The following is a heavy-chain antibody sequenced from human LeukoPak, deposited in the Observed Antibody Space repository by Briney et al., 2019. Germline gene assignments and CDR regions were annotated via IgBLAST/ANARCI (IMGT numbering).Heavy chain of an antibody. D-gene: IGHD3-3*01. J-gene: IGHJ4*02. CDR1: GFVFRNYF. V-gene: IGHV3-7*01. Sequence: GGSLRLSCAASGFVFRNYFMSWVRQAPGKGLGWVASIKNDGSEIYYVDSVRGRYTISRDNTKNSLYLQMSSLRAEDTAVYYCATDRGWRTSGYYLYYFEYWGQGTLVTFSS. CDR2: IKNDGSEI. CDR3: ATDRGWRTSGYYLYYFEY.